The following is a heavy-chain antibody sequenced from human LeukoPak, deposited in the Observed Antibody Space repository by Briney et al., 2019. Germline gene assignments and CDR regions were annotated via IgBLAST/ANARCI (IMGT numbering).Heavy chain of an antibody. D-gene: IGHD6-19*01. CDR3: ARHLSSGRDY. CDR2: IYYSGST. J-gene: IGHJ4*02. V-gene: IGHV4-59*08. Sequence: SETLSLTCTVSGGSISSYYWSWTRQPPGKGLEWIGYIYYSGSTNYNPSLKSRVTISVDTSKNQFSLKLSSVTAADTAVYYCARHLSSGRDYWGQGTLVTVSS. CDR1: GGSISSYY.